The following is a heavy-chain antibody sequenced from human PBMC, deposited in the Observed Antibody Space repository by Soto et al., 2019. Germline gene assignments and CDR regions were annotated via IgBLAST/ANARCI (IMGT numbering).Heavy chain of an antibody. CDR1: DGNIVDRGYY. CDR3: ARVHSSSWSATY. D-gene: IGHD6-13*01. CDR2: IYYSGST. V-gene: IGHV4-31*03. J-gene: IGHJ4*02. Sequence: CTVPDGNIVDRGYYWSWIQQHPGKGLEWIGYIYYSGSTYYNPSLKSRVTISVDTSKNQFSLKLSSVTAADTAVYYRARVHSSSWSATYWGQRTLVTSPQ.